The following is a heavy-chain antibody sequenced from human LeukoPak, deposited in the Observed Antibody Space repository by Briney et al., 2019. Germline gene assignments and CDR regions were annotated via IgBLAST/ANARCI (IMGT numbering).Heavy chain of an antibody. CDR3: ARDRDSSGWYYFDY. J-gene: IGHJ4*02. V-gene: IGHV3-53*01. CDR2: IYSDGST. CDR1: GFTVSSNY. Sequence: GGSLRLSCAASGFTVSSNYMSWVRQAPGKGLQWVSVIYSDGSTYYADSVKGRFTISRDNSKSTLYLQLNSLRAKDTAVYYCARDRDSSGWYYFDYWGQGTLVTVSS. D-gene: IGHD6-19*01.